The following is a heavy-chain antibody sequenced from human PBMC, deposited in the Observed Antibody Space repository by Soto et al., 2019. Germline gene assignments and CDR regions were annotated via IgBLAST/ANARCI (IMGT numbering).Heavy chain of an antibody. CDR3: ARRIAAADISSDYFDY. V-gene: IGHV4-31*03. J-gene: IGHJ4*02. CDR2: IYYSGST. Sequence: SETLSLTCTVSGGSIISCGYYWSWIRQHPGKGLEWIGYIYYSGSTYYNPSLKSRVTISVDTSKNQFSLKLSSVTAADTAVYYCARRIAAADISSDYFDYWGQGTLVTVSS. CDR1: GGSIISCGYY. D-gene: IGHD6-13*01.